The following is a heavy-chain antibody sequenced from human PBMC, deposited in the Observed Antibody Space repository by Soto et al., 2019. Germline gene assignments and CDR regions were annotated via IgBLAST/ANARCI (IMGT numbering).Heavy chain of an antibody. CDR2: ISSSSSYI. V-gene: IGHV3-21*01. J-gene: IGHJ4*02. Sequence: EVQLGESGGGLVKPGGSLRLSCAASGFTFSSYSMKWVRQAPGKGLEWVSLISSSSSYIYYADSVKGRFTISRDNAKNSLYLQMNSLRAEDTAVYYCARVGYSSGWLPDYWGQGPLVTVSS. CDR3: ARVGYSSGWLPDY. D-gene: IGHD6-19*01. CDR1: GFTFSSYS.